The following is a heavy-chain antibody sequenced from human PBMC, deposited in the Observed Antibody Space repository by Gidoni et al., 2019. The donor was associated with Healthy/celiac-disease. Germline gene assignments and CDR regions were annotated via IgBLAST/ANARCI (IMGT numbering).Heavy chain of an antibody. CDR3: ARGRGLGYSSGWYVPWFDP. CDR2: IKHRGST. J-gene: IGHJ5*02. V-gene: IGHV4-34*01. D-gene: IGHD6-19*01. Sequence: QVQLQQWGAGLLKPSETLSLTCAVYGVSISGYYWSGIRQPPGKGLVWIREIKHRGSTDYNPSLKSRVTISVDTSKNQFSLKLSSVTAADTAVYYCARGRGLGYSSGWYVPWFDPWGQGTLVTVSS. CDR1: GVSISGYY.